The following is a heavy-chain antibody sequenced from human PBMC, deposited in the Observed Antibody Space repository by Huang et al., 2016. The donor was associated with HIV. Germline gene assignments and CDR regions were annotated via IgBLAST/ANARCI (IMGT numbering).Heavy chain of an antibody. CDR1: TFTFGAYW. V-gene: IGHV3-7*01. D-gene: IGHD1-7*01. CDR2: IKQYESEK. J-gene: IGHJ6*02. Sequence: VESGGRLVQPGGSIRLSCVGSTFTFGAYWMSWVRQSPGKGLEWVANIKQYESEKYYVESVKGRFNISRDKAKKVLFLEMNNVRVEDTATYYCATKTAAMDIWGQGTTVTVS. CDR3: ATKTAAMDI.